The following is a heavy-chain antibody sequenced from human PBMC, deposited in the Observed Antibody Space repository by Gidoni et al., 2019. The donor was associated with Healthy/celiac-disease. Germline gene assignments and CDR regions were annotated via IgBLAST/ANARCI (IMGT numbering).Heavy chain of an antibody. Sequence: QVQLQQWGAGLLKPSETLSLTCAVYGGSFSGYYWSWIRQPPGKGLEWIGEINHSGSTNYNPSLKSRVTISGDTSKNQFSLKLSSVTAADTAVYYCARGYDFWSGCKFDYWGQGTLVTVSS. J-gene: IGHJ4*02. CDR3: ARGYDFWSGCKFDY. D-gene: IGHD3-3*01. CDR1: GGSFSGYY. V-gene: IGHV4-34*01. CDR2: INHSGST.